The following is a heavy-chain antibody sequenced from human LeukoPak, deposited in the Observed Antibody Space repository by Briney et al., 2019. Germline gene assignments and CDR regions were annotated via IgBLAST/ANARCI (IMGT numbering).Heavy chain of an antibody. Sequence: SETLSLTCTVSGGSISSSSYYWSWIRQPAGKGLEWIGRIYTSGSTNYNPSLKSRVTISVDTSKNQFSLKLSSVTAADTAVYYCARTPHCSSTSCYLTYYYYYYMDVWGKGTTVTVSS. V-gene: IGHV4-61*02. J-gene: IGHJ6*03. CDR3: ARTPHCSSTSCYLTYYYYYYMDV. CDR2: IYTSGST. D-gene: IGHD2-2*01. CDR1: GGSISSSSYY.